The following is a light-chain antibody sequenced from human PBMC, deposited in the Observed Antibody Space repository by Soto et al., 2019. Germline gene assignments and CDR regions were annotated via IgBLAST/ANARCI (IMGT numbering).Light chain of an antibody. J-gene: IGLJ2*01. CDR1: SSDVGGYNY. CDR3: SSYTSSSTLV. Sequence: QSALTQPASVSGSPGQSITISCTGTSSDVGGYNYVSWYQQHPGKAPKLMIYEVSNRPSGGSNRFSGSKSGNTASLTISGLQAEDEADYYRSSYTSSSTLVFGGGTKLTVL. CDR2: EVS. V-gene: IGLV2-14*01.